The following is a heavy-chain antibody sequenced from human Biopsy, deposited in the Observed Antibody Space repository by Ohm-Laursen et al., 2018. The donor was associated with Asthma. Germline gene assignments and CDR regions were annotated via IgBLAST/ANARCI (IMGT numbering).Heavy chain of an antibody. CDR1: GFTFSSYA. Sequence: SLRLSCAASGFTFSSYAMHWVRQAPGKGLEWVAVISYDGSNKYYADSVKGRFTIPRDNSKNTLYLQMNSLRAEDTAVYYCARDGTDMNEAMPKDYWGQGTLVTVSS. D-gene: IGHD2-2*01. J-gene: IGHJ4*02. V-gene: IGHV3-30-3*01. CDR3: ARDGTDMNEAMPKDY. CDR2: ISYDGSNK.